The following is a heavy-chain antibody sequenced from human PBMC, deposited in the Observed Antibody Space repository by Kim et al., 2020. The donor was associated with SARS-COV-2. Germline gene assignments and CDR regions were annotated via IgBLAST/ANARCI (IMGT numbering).Heavy chain of an antibody. CDR1: GGSISSTIYC. CDR2: INYSGNT. CDR3: ARLAVVTPSDFFDY. V-gene: IGHV4-39*01. Sequence: SETLSLTCTVSGGSISSTIYCWAWIRQPPGKGLEWIGVINYSGNTYHNPSLRSRVTISVDTSKKQLSLRLTPVTAADTAVYYCARLAVVTPSDFFDYWGQGTLVTVSS. J-gene: IGHJ4*02. D-gene: IGHD4-4*01.